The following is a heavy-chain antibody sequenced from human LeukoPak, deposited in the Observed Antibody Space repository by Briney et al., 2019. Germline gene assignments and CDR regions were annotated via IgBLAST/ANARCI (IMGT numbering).Heavy chain of an antibody. CDR2: IIPIFGTA. CDR3: ARDQSRHYYDSSGYLYYFDY. V-gene: IGHV1-69*13. J-gene: IGHJ4*02. CDR1: GGTFSSYA. D-gene: IGHD3-22*01. Sequence: SVKVSCKASGGTFSSYAISWVRQAPGPGLEWMGGIIPIFGTANYAQKFQGRVTITADESTSTAYMELSSLRSEDTAVYYCARDQSRHYYDSSGYLYYFDYWGQGTLVTVSS.